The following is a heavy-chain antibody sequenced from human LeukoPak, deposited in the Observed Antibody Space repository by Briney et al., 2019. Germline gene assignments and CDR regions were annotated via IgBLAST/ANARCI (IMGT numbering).Heavy chain of an antibody. D-gene: IGHD3-22*01. V-gene: IGHV4-34*01. CDR2: MNPSGST. Sequence: PSETLSLTCAVYGGSFSGYYWTWIRHTPEKGLEWIGEMNPSGSTNYNPSLKSRVTISVDTSKNQFSLTLSSVTAADTAVYYCARGRQDVTMMVVIMTAVSYYLDVWGKGTTVTVS. J-gene: IGHJ6*03. CDR3: ARGRQDVTMMVVIMTAVSYYLDV. CDR1: GGSFSGYY.